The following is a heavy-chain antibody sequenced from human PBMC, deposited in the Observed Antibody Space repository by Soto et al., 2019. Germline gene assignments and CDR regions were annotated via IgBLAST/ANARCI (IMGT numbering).Heavy chain of an antibody. J-gene: IGHJ5*02. V-gene: IGHV4-39*01. Sequence: QLQLQESGPGLVKPSETLSLTCTVSGGSISSSSYYWGWIRQPPGKGLEWIGSIYYSGSTYYNPSLKCRLTIYVDTYKYQFSLKLSSVTAADTAVYYCARPRIAAAGGDCRFDPWGQGTLV. CDR1: GGSISSSSYY. CDR3: ARPRIAAAGGDCRFDP. CDR2: IYYSGST. D-gene: IGHD6-13*01.